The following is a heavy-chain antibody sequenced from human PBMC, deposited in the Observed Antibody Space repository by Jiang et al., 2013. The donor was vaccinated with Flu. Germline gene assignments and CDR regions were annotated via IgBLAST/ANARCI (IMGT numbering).Heavy chain of an antibody. CDR3: ARTGQRDGYNQYYYDY. D-gene: IGHD5-24*01. CDR1: GFTFSSYG. Sequence: QLLESGGGVVQPGRSLRLSCAASGFTFSSYGMHWVRQAPGKGLEWAAVIWYDGSNKYYVDSVKGRFTISRDNSKNTVYLQMNSLRAEDTAVYYCARTGQRDGYNQYYYDYWGQ. J-gene: IGHJ4*02. CDR2: IWYDGSNK. V-gene: IGHV3-33*01.